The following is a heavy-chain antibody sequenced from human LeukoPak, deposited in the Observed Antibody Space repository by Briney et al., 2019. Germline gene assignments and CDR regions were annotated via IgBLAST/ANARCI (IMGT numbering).Heavy chain of an antibody. Sequence: SETLSLTCTVSGGSISSHYWSWIRQPPGKGLEWIGYIYYSGSTNYNPSLKSRVTISVDTSKNQFSLRLSSVTAADTAVYYCARVRDYYDSSGYVYYYYMDVWGKGTTVTVSS. CDR2: IYYSGST. CDR3: ARVRDYYDSSGYVYYYYMDV. V-gene: IGHV4-59*11. J-gene: IGHJ6*03. CDR1: GGSISSHY. D-gene: IGHD3-22*01.